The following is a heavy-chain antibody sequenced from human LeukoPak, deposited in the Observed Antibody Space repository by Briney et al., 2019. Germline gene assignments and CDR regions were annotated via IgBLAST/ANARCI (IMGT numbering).Heavy chain of an antibody. D-gene: IGHD3-22*01. CDR3: AGGSDYYNFDY. CDR2: IYTSVST. J-gene: IGHJ4*02. CDR1: GGSISSYY. Sequence: SETLSLTCTVSGGSISSYYWSWIRQPAGKGLEWIGRIYTSVSTNYNPSLKSRVTMSVDTSKNQFSLKLSSVTAADTALYYCAGGSDYYNFDYWGQGTLVTISS. V-gene: IGHV4-4*07.